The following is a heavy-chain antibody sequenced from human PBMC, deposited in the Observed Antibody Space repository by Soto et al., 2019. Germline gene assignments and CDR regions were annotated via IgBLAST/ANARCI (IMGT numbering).Heavy chain of an antibody. CDR1: GYTFTSYG. CDR2: ISAYNGNT. V-gene: IGHV1-18*01. CDR3: ARDGYDFWSGMLRWAYFDY. D-gene: IGHD3-3*01. J-gene: IGHJ4*02. Sequence: QLQLVQSGAEVKKPGASVKVSCKASGYTFTSYGISWVRQAPGQGLEWMGWISAYNGNTHYAQKRQGRVTMTTDTSTSTAYMELRSLRSDDTAVYYCARDGYDFWSGMLRWAYFDYWGQGTLVTVSS.